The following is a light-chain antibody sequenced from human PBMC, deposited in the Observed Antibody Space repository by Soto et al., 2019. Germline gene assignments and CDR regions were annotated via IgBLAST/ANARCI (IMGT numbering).Light chain of an antibody. CDR2: AVS. J-gene: IGLJ2*01. CDR3: GSYTTSITVI. Sequence: QSALTQPASVSGSPGQSITISCTGTSSDVGDHNSVSWHQQQPGKAPKLIIYAVSNRPSGVSNRFSGSKSGNTASLTISGLQAEDEADYYCGSYTTSITVIFGGGTKLTVL. CDR1: SSDVGDHNS. V-gene: IGLV2-14*03.